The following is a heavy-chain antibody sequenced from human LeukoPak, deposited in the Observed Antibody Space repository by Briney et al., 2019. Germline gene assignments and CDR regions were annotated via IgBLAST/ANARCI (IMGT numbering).Heavy chain of an antibody. CDR3: ARVPKKGAFDY. CDR2: IYYSGSI. CDR1: GGSISSYY. J-gene: IGHJ4*02. V-gene: IGHV4-59*01. Sequence: SETLSLTCTVSGGSISSYYWSWIRQPPGKGLEWIGYIYYSGSINYNPSLKSRVTIPVDTSKNQFSLKLSSVTAADTAVYYCARVPKKGAFDYWGQGTLVTVSS. D-gene: IGHD3-16*01.